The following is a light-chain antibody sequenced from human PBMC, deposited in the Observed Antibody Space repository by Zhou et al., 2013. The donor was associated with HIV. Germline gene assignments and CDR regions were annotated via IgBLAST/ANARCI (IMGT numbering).Light chain of an antibody. CDR3: QQYYAYQLS. CDR2: AAS. CDR1: QDIGNY. J-gene: IGKJ4*01. V-gene: IGKV1-8*01. Sequence: AIRLTQSPSSLSASPGDRVTLTCWASQDIGNYLAWYQQKPGTAPKLLIYAASSLQSGVPSRFSGSGSGTDFTLTITYLQSEDFATYYCQQYYAYQLSFGGGTRVDIK.